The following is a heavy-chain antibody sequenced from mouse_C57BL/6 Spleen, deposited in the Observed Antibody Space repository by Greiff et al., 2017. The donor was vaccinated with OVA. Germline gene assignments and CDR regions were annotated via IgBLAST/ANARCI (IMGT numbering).Heavy chain of an antibody. V-gene: IGHV14-3*01. CDR3: ARGRLLSHGDGYFDV. CDR1: GFNIKNTY. CDR2: IDPANGNT. J-gene: IGHJ1*03. D-gene: IGHD1-2*01. Sequence: VHVKQSVAELVRPGASVKLSCTASGFNIKNTYMHWVKQRPEQGLEWIGRIDPANGNTKYAPKFQGKATITADTSSNTAYLQLSSLTSEDTAIYYCARGRLLSHGDGYFDVWGTGTTVTVSS.